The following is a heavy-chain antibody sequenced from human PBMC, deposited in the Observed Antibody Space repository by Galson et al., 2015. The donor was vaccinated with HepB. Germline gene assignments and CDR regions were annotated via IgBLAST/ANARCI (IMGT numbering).Heavy chain of an antibody. CDR2: IRYDGSNK. CDR3: AKEADIVVVVAATHFDY. V-gene: IGHV3-30*02. Sequence: SLRLSCAASGFTFSSYGMHWVRQAPGKGLEWVAFIRYDGSNKYYTDSVKGRFTISRDNSKNTLYLQMNSLRAEDTAVYYCAKEADIVVVVAATHFDYWGQGTLVTVSS. J-gene: IGHJ4*02. D-gene: IGHD2-15*01. CDR1: GFTFSSYG.